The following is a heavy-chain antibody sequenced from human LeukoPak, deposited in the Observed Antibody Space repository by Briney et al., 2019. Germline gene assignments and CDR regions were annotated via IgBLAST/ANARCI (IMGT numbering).Heavy chain of an antibody. J-gene: IGHJ4*02. V-gene: IGHV3-23*01. CDR2: ISGSGGST. D-gene: IGHD3-10*01. CDR3: AKGDVLLWFGDQMGYFDY. Sequence: GGSLRLSCAASGFTFSSYAMSWDRQAPGKGLEWVSAISGSGGSTYYADSVKGRFTISRDNSKNTLYLQMNSLRAEDTAVYYCAKGDVLLWFGDQMGYFDYWGQGTLVTVSS. CDR1: GFTFSSYA.